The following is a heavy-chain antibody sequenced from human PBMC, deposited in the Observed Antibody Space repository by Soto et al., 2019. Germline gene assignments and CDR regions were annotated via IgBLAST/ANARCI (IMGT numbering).Heavy chain of an antibody. D-gene: IGHD2-8*01. CDR1: GFTFSSYD. V-gene: IGHV3-13*05. Sequence: GGSLRLSCAASGFTFSSYDMHWVRQATGKGLEWVSAIGTAGDPYYPGSVKGRFTISRENAKNSLYLQMNSLRAGDTAVYYCARSLGYCTNGVCHYYGMDVWGQGTTVTVS. J-gene: IGHJ6*02. CDR3: ARSLGYCTNGVCHYYGMDV. CDR2: IGTAGDP.